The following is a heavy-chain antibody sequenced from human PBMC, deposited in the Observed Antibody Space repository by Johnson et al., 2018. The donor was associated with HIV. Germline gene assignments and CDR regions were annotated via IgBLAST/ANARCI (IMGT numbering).Heavy chain of an antibody. CDR2: INWNGGST. D-gene: IGHD5-12*01. J-gene: IGHJ3*02. CDR1: GFTFDDYG. V-gene: IGHV3-20*04. CDR3: ARGGGYSGYDRGGRAFEI. Sequence: VQLVESGGGVVRPGGSLRLSCAASGFTFDDYGMSWVRQAPGKGLEWVSGINWNGGSTGYADSVKGRFTISRDNAKNSLYLQMNSLKTEDTAVDYCARGGGYSGYDRGGRAFEIWGQGTMVTVSS.